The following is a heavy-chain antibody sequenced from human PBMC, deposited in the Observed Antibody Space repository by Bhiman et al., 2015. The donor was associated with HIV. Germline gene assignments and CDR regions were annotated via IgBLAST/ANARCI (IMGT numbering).Heavy chain of an antibody. D-gene: IGHD2-15*01. CDR3: TTDQEFTLDY. V-gene: IGHV3-66*01. J-gene: IGHJ4*02. CDR1: GFIVTNYY. Sequence: EVQLVESGGGLVQPGGSLRLSCAASGFIVTNYYMGWVRQAPGKGLEWVAIIYTDTYYTDSVKGRFTISRDDSKNTLYLQMNSLKTEDTAVYYCTTDQEFTLDYWGQGTLVTVSS. CDR2: IYTDT.